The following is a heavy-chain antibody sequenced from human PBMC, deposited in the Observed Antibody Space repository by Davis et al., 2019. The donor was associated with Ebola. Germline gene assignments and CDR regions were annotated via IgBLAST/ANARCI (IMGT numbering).Heavy chain of an antibody. D-gene: IGHD3-10*01. J-gene: IGHJ5*02. CDR1: GGSMSSFY. V-gene: IGHV4-59*13. CDR2: IYDSGIT. Sequence: PSETLSLTCTVSGGSMSSFYWYWIRQTPGRGLEWIGYIYDSGITNYNPSLESRVTMSIDTSKTQFSLELRSVTAADTAVYYCAREDMKMVRGLNHNWFDPWGQGTLVAVSS. CDR3: AREDMKMVRGLNHNWFDP.